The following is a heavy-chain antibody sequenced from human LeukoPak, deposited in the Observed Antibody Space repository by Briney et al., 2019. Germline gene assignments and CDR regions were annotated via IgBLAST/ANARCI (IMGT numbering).Heavy chain of an antibody. CDR2: IWYDGSKK. Sequence: PGRSLRLSCAASGFNFGSYVMHWVRQAPGKGLEWVAVIWYDGSKKYYVDSVKGRFTISRDNSKNTLYLQMNSLRVEDTALYYCARDWPGYGRFDPWGQGTLVTVSS. V-gene: IGHV3-33*01. D-gene: IGHD2-15*01. J-gene: IGHJ5*02. CDR1: GFNFGSYV. CDR3: ARDWPGYGRFDP.